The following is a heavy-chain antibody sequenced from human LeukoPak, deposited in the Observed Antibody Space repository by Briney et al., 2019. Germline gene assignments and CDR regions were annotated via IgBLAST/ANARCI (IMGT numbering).Heavy chain of an antibody. CDR1: GGSFSGYS. CDR2: INHSGSP. V-gene: IGHV4-34*01. J-gene: IGHJ4*02. Sequence: PSETLSLTCALYGGSFSGYSWSWIRQPPGKGLEWIGEINHSGSPNYNPSLKSRVTISVDTSKNQFSLKLSSVTAADTAVYYCARNHYYDSSGYLPWGEGTLVTVSS. CDR3: ARNHYYDSSGYLP. D-gene: IGHD3-22*01.